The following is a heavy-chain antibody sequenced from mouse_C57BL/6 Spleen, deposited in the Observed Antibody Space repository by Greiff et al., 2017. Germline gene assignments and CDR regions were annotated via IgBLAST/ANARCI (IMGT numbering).Heavy chain of an antibody. Sequence: EVQLQQSVAELVRPGASVKLSCTASGFNIKNTYMHWVKQRPEQGLEWIGRIDPANGNTKYAPKFQGKATITAVTSSNTAYLQRSSLTSEDTAIYYWAREDYYGSRGYFDYWGQGTTLTVSS. CDR3: AREDYYGSRGYFDY. CDR2: IDPANGNT. J-gene: IGHJ2*01. D-gene: IGHD1-1*01. V-gene: IGHV14-3*01. CDR1: GFNIKNTY.